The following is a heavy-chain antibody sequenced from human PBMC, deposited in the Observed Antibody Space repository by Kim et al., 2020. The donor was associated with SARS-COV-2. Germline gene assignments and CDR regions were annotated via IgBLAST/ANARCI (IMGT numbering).Heavy chain of an antibody. CDR1: GGTFSSYA. V-gene: IGHV1-69*13. CDR3: ATGYSSGWYGVGY. D-gene: IGHD6-19*01. Sequence: SVKVSCKASGGTFSSYAISWVRQAPGQGLEWMGGIIPIFGTANYAQKFQGRVTITADESTSTAYMELSSLRSEDTAVYYCATGYSSGWYGVGYWGQETLVTVSS. J-gene: IGHJ4*02. CDR2: IIPIFGTA.